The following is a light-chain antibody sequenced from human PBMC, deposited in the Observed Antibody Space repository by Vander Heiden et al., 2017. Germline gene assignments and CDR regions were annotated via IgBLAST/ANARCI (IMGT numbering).Light chain of an antibody. V-gene: IGKV3-20*01. CDR2: AAS. CDR3: QQYGRSPT. Sequence: EVVLTQSPGIRSLSPGDRAILYRRPSQSVASTYLAWYQQKPGQSPRLLIYAASSRATGIPDRFSGSGSGTDYTLTISRLEPEDFAVYFCQQYGRSPTFGQGTRLDIK. CDR1: QSVASTY. J-gene: IGKJ5*01.